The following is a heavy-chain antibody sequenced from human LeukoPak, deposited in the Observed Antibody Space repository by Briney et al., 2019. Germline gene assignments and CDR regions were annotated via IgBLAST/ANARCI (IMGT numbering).Heavy chain of an antibody. Sequence: ASVKVSCKASGYTFTSYDINWVRQAPGQGLEWMGWMNPNSGNTGYAQKFQGRVTMTRNTSISTAYMELSSLRSEDTAVYYCARVGPVRSYDFWSGYPRWFDPWGQGTLVTVSS. J-gene: IGHJ5*02. D-gene: IGHD3-3*01. CDR1: GYTFTSYD. CDR2: MNPNSGNT. CDR3: ARVGPVRSYDFWSGYPRWFDP. V-gene: IGHV1-8*01.